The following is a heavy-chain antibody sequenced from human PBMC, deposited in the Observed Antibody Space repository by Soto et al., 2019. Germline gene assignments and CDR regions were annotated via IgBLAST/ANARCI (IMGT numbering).Heavy chain of an antibody. CDR1: GGSISSGAYY. V-gene: IGHV4-31*03. CDR3: ARGDNFGGNYYFDY. D-gene: IGHD3-10*01. Sequence: QVQLQEAGPGLVKPSQTLSLTCTVSGGSISSGAYYWSWIRQHPGKGLEWIGYIYYSGTTYYNPSLKSRVSLSVDTSKNHISLRLSSVTAADTAVYYCARGDNFGGNYYFDYWGHGTLVTVSS. J-gene: IGHJ4*01. CDR2: IYYSGTT.